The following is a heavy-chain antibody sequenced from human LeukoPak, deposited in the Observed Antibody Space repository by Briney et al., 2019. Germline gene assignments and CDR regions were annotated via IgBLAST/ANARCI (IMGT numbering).Heavy chain of an antibody. J-gene: IGHJ4*02. D-gene: IGHD7-27*01. Sequence: PGGSLRLSCAASGFTFSSYWMTWVRQAPGKGLEWVAYIRQDGSEKYYMDSVKGRFTISRDNAQKSLYLQMNNLRAEDTAVYYCARNKDWGLDNWGQGTLVIVSS. CDR3: ARNKDWGLDN. CDR2: IRQDGSEK. CDR1: GFTFSSYW. V-gene: IGHV3-7*01.